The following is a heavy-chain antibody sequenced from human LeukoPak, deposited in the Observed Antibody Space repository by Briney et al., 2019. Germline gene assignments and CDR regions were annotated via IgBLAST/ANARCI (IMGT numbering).Heavy chain of an antibody. Sequence: ASVKVSCKASGYPFGAHFLNWVRQAPGQGLEWMGNIDTTTGNPRYAQDFTGRFVFSLDTSVSTAYLQITSLKADDTAAYYCVRGTPTPGMDYWGQGTQVTVSS. J-gene: IGHJ4*02. V-gene: IGHV7-4-1*02. D-gene: IGHD3-10*01. CDR3: VRGTPTPGMDY. CDR1: GYPFGAHF. CDR2: IDTTTGNP.